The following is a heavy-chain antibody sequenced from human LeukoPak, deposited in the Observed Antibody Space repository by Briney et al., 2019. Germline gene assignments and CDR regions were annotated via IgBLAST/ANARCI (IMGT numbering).Heavy chain of an antibody. CDR2: ITGNGGST. Sequence: GGSLRLSCETSGFAFNNHLMHWVRQAPGKGLEYVAAITGNGGSTSYATSVKGRFTVSRDNSKNTLYLQMNSLRAEDTAVYYCAKVSAVWGSYRHDAFDIWGQGTMVTVSS. CDR1: GFAFNNHL. J-gene: IGHJ3*02. D-gene: IGHD3-16*02. CDR3: AKVSAVWGSYRHDAFDI. V-gene: IGHV3-64*01.